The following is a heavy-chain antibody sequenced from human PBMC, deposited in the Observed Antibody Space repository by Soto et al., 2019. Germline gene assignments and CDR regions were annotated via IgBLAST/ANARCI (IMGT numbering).Heavy chain of an antibody. V-gene: IGHV4-34*01. CDR1: GGSFSGYY. J-gene: IGHJ4*02. D-gene: IGHD3-9*01. Sequence: SETLSLTCAVYGGSFSGYYWSWIRQPPGKGLEWIGEINHSGSTNYNPSLKSRVAISVDTSKNQFSLKLSSVTAADTAVYYCARGYDILTGYYNLPFDYWGQGTLVTVS. CDR3: ARGYDILTGYYNLPFDY. CDR2: INHSGST.